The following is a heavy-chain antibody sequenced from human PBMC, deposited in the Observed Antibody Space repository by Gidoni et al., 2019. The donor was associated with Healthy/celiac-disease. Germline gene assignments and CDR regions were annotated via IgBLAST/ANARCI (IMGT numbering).Heavy chain of an antibody. CDR3: ARGVDCGGDCEYYFDY. V-gene: IGHV3-33*01. CDR1: GFTFSSYG. Sequence: QVQLVESGGGVVQPGRSLRLSCAASGFTFSSYGMHWVRQAPGKGLEWVAVIWYDGSNKYYADSVKGRFTISRDNSKNTLYLQMNSLRAEDTAVYYCARGVDCGGDCEYYFDYWGQGTLVTVSS. D-gene: IGHD2-21*02. J-gene: IGHJ4*02. CDR2: IWYDGSNK.